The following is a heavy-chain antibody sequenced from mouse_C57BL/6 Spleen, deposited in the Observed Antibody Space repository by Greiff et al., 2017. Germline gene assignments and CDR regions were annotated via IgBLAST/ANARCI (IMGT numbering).Heavy chain of an antibody. CDR1: GYALSSYW. CDR2: IYPGDGDT. J-gene: IGHJ4*01. Sequence: VMLVESGAELVKPGASVKISCKASGYALSSYWMNWVKQRPGKGLEWIGQIYPGDGDTNYNGKFKGKATLTADTSSSTAYRQLSSLTSEDSAVYFCAGYWDSYAMDCWGQGTSVTVSS. CDR3: AGYWDSYAMDC. D-gene: IGHD4-1*01. V-gene: IGHV1-80*01.